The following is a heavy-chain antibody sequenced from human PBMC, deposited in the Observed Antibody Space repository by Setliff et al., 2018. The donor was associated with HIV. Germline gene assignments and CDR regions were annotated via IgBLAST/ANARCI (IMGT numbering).Heavy chain of an antibody. Sequence: SETLSLTCTVYGESVSGYYWTWIRQPPGKGLEWIGEIHHSGSTNYNPSLKSRVTISVDTSKNQFSLKLSSVTAADTAVYYCASQPYNSGWFGGWFDPWDQGTLVTAPQ. J-gene: IGHJ5*02. CDR1: GESVSGYY. CDR2: IHHSGST. CDR3: ASQPYNSGWFGGWFDP. V-gene: IGHV4-34*01. D-gene: IGHD6-19*01.